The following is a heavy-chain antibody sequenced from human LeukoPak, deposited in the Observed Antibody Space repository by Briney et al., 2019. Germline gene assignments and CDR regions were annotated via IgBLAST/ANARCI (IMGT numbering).Heavy chain of an antibody. CDR3: AGHHPRNTVDF. Sequence: SETLSLTCAVYGGSISSYYWSWIRQPPGKGLEWIAYISDMGSINYNPSLKSRVTISLDTSKNQFSLKLSSVTAADTAVYYCAGHHPRNTVDFWGQGTLVTVSS. CDR2: ISDMGSI. CDR1: GGSISSYY. V-gene: IGHV4-59*08. D-gene: IGHD2/OR15-2a*01. J-gene: IGHJ4*02.